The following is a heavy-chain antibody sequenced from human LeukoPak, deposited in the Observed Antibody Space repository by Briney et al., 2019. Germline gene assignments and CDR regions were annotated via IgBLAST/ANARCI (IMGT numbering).Heavy chain of an antibody. D-gene: IGHD1-7*01. CDR1: GFTFSSYW. Sequence: RGGSLSLSCAAFGFTFSSYWMHWVRQAPGKGLVGVSRINSDGSSTSYADSVKGRFTISRDNAKNTLYLQMNSLRAEDTAVYYCARGNWNYPDYWGQGTLVTVSS. J-gene: IGHJ4*02. CDR2: INSDGSST. V-gene: IGHV3-74*01. CDR3: ARGNWNYPDY.